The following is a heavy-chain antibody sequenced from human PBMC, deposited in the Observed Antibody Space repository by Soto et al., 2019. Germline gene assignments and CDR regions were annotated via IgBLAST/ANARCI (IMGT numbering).Heavy chain of an antibody. CDR1: VFTFSSYA. V-gene: IGHV3-30*18. CDR3: AKLGDAVSGYFDF. Sequence: GWSLRLSCASSVFTFSSYAIHWVRQAPGKGLEWVADVSFDGSHKTYAVPVRGRFTISRDNSKKTVYLQMNSLRAEDTALYYCAKLGDAVSGYFDFWGQGTQVTVSS. CDR2: VSFDGSHK. J-gene: IGHJ5*01. D-gene: IGHD3-3*01.